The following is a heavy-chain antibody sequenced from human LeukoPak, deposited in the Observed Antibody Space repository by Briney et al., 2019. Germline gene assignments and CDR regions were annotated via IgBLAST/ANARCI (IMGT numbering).Heavy chain of an antibody. J-gene: IGHJ5*02. V-gene: IGHV3-74*01. Sequence: PGGSLRLSCAASGFTFSSYWMHWVRQAPEKGLVWVSRVNSDGSGTTYADSVKGRFTISRDNAKNTLYLQMNSLRAEDTAVYYCTRAYYDRVNWFDPWGQGTLVTVSS. D-gene: IGHD1-26*01. CDR1: GFTFSSYW. CDR2: VNSDGSGT. CDR3: TRAYYDRVNWFDP.